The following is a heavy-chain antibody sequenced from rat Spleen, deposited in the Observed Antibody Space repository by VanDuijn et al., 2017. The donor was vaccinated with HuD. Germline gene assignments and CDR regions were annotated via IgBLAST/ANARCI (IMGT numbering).Heavy chain of an antibody. J-gene: IGHJ4*01. V-gene: IGHV5-19*01. CDR1: GFTFSNYG. Sequence: EVQLVESGGGLVHPGRSLKLSCAASGFTFSNYGMHWIRQAPTKGLEWVTSISPTGATTNYRDSVKGRFTISRDNAKNTLYLQMDSLRSEDSATYYCATDGYFDGIYYSVYVMDAWGQGASVTVSS. CDR2: ISPTGATT. CDR3: ATDGYFDGIYYSVYVMDA. D-gene: IGHD1-12*02.